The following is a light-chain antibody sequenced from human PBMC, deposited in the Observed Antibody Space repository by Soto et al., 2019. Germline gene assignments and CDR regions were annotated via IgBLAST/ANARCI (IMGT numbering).Light chain of an antibody. CDR2: EVS. CDR3: SSYTSSSTPV. CDR1: SSDVGGYNY. V-gene: IGLV2-14*01. J-gene: IGLJ2*01. Sequence: QSALTQPASVSGSPGQAITISCTGTSSDVGGYNYVSWYQQHPGKAPKLMIYEVSNRPSGVSNRFSGSKSGNTASLTTSGLQTEDEADYYCSSYTSSSTPVFGGGTKLTVL.